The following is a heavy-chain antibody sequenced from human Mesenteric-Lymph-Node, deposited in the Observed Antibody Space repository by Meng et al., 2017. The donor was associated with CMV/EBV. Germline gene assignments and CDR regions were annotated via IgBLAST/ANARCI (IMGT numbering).Heavy chain of an antibody. V-gene: IGHV3-7*01. Sequence: GASLRLSCAVSGFTLSNYWMSWVRQVPGKGLEWVANTKQDGSGKYYVDSVKGRFTISRDNAKNSLYLQMNSLRADDTAVYYCARGASGTLGVDYWGPGTLVTVSS. D-gene: IGHD3-16*01. CDR2: TKQDGSGK. J-gene: IGHJ4*02. CDR1: GFTLSNYW. CDR3: ARGASGTLGVDY.